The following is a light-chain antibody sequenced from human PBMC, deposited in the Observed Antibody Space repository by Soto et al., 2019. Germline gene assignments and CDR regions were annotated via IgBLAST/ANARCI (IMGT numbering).Light chain of an antibody. J-gene: IGLJ1*01. CDR3: CSYAGTNTFV. V-gene: IGLV2-23*01. Sequence: QSALTQPASVSGSPGQSITISCTGTSSDVGSYKLVSWYQQHPGKAPKLMIYEGNKRPSGVSNRFSGSKSANTASLTISGLQTEDEADYYCCSYAGTNTFVFGTGTKVTVL. CDR1: SSDVGSYKL. CDR2: EGN.